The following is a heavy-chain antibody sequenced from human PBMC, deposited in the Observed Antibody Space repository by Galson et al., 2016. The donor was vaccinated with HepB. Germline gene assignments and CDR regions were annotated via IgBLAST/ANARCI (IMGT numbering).Heavy chain of an antibody. V-gene: IGHV3-23*01. CDR1: GFTFSSYA. Sequence: SLRLSCAASGFTFSSYAMSWVRQAPGKGLEWVSAISGSGGSTYYADSVKGRFTISRDNSKNTLYLQMNSLRAEDTAVYYCAKVRSSRIVVVPAAPFDYWGQGTLGHRLL. CDR3: AKVRSSRIVVVPAAPFDY. J-gene: IGHJ4*02. CDR2: ISGSGGST. D-gene: IGHD2-2*01.